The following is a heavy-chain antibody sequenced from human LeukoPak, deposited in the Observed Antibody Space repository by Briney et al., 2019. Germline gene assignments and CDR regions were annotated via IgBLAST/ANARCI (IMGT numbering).Heavy chain of an antibody. V-gene: IGHV3-30*04. CDR1: GFTFSLYA. CDR3: ARASTAVITLDSYDI. CDR2: ISYDGTDK. J-gene: IGHJ3*02. Sequence: PGRSLRLSCAASGFTFSLYAVHSVRQAPGKGLGWGAVISYDGTDKYYAGSVKGRFTISRDNSKNTLYLQMNSLRAEDTAIYYCARASTAVITLDSYDIWGQGTMVTVSS. D-gene: IGHD4-23*01.